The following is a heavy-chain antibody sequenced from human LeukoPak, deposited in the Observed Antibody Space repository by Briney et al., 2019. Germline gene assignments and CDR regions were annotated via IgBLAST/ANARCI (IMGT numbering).Heavy chain of an antibody. Sequence: GRSLRLSCVASGFTFSSYGMHWVRQAPGKGLEWVAVISYDGSNKYYADSVKGRFTISRDNSKNTLYLQMNSLRAEDTAVYYCAKLASTSPIDYWGQGTLVTVSS. J-gene: IGHJ4*02. V-gene: IGHV3-30*18. CDR2: ISYDGSNK. CDR1: GFTFSSYG. CDR3: AKLASTSPIDY. D-gene: IGHD2-2*01.